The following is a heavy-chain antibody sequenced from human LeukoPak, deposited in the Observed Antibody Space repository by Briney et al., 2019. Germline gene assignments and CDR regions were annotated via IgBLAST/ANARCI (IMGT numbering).Heavy chain of an antibody. CDR3: AGETPYSGSYYGRAFDI. CDR2: IYYSGST. D-gene: IGHD1-26*01. J-gene: IGHJ3*02. V-gene: IGHV4-39*01. CDR1: GGSISGSSYY. Sequence: PSETLSLTCTVSGGSISGSSYYWGWIRQPPGKGLEWIGSIYYSGSTYYNPSLKSRVTISVDTSKNQFSLKLSSVTAADTAVYYCAGETPYSGSYYGRAFDIWGQGTMVTVFS.